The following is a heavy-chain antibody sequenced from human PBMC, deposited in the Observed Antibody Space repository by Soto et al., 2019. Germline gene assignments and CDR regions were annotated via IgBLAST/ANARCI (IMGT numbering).Heavy chain of an antibody. CDR3: ARIAVLRYFDWYANFDY. D-gene: IGHD3-9*01. CDR2: INHSGST. J-gene: IGHJ4*02. CDR1: GGSFSGYY. Sequence: SETLSLTCAVYGGSFSGYYWSWIRQPPGKGLEWIGEINHSGSTNYNPSLKSRVTISVDTSKNQFSLKLSSVTAADTSVYYCARIAVLRYFDWYANFDYWGQGTLVTVSS. V-gene: IGHV4-34*01.